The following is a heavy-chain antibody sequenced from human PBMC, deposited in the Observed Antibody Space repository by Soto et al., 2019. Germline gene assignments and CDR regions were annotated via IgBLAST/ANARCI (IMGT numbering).Heavy chain of an antibody. J-gene: IGHJ5*02. D-gene: IGHD6-13*01. Sequence: GGSLRLSCAASGFTFSSYEMNWVRQAPGKGLEWVSYISSSGSSIYYADSVKGRFTISRDNSKNLLYLQMNSLRAEDTAVYYCAXVPPGYTSSCFLANWFDPWGQGTLVTVSS. CDR3: AXVPPGYTSSCFLANWFDP. CDR1: GFTFSSYE. V-gene: IGHV3-48*03. CDR2: ISSSGSSI.